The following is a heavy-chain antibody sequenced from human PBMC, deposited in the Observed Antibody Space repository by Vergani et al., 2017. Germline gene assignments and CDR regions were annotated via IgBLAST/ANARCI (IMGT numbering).Heavy chain of an antibody. D-gene: IGHD3-10*01. CDR1: GFTFSSYG. CDR2: IWYDGSNK. Sequence: QVQLVESGGGVVQPGRSLRLSCAASGFTFSSYGMHWVRQAPGKGLEWVAVIWYDGSNKYYAASVKGRFTISSDNSKNTLYLQMNSLRAEDTAVYYCAREGGGFGAHAFDIWGQGTMVTVSS. CDR3: AREGGGFGAHAFDI. V-gene: IGHV3-33*01. J-gene: IGHJ3*02.